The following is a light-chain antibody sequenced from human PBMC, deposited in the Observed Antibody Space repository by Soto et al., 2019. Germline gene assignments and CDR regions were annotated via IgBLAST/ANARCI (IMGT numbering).Light chain of an antibody. V-gene: IGKV3-20*01. J-gene: IGKJ4*01. Sequence: EIVLTQSPGTLSLSPGERATLSCRASQSVTNNYLAWYQQKPGQAPRLLLYGASSRATGIPERFSGSGSGTDFTLTISRLEPEDFAVYYCHQCSNSPLTFGGGTKVEIK. CDR1: QSVTNNY. CDR2: GAS. CDR3: HQCSNSPLT.